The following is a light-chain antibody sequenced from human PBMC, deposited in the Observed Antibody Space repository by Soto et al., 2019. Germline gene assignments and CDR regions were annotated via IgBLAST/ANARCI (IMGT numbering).Light chain of an antibody. V-gene: IGLV2-14*01. CDR1: SSDVGGYNY. J-gene: IGLJ2*01. Sequence: QPASVSGSPGQSITISCTGTSSDVGGYNYVSWYQHHPGKVPKLMIYEVSNRPSGISNRFSGSKSGNTASLTISGLQYEDEADYYCSSYTTSYTQVFGGGTKLTVL. CDR2: EVS. CDR3: SSYTTSYTQV.